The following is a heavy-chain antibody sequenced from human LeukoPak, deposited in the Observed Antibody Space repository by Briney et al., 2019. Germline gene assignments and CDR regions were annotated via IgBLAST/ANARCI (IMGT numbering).Heavy chain of an antibody. Sequence: SETLSLTCAVYGGSFSGYYWSWIRQPPGKGLEWIGEINHSGSNNYNPSLKSRVTISVDTSKHQFSLKLSSVTAADTAVYYCATGYCRGGSCYWFDPWGQGTLVTVSS. CDR1: GGSFSGYY. V-gene: IGHV4-34*01. CDR2: INHSGSN. J-gene: IGHJ5*02. CDR3: ATGYCRGGSCYWFDP. D-gene: IGHD2-15*01.